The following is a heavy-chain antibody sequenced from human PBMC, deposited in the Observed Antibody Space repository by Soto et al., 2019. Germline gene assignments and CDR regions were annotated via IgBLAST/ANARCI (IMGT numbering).Heavy chain of an antibody. D-gene: IGHD1-1*01. Sequence: SETLSLTCTVSGGSISSYYWSWIRQPPGKGLEWIGYIYYSGSTNYNPSLRGRVTISVDTSKNQFSLKLSSVTAADTAVYYCARYRGRPLDAFDIWGRGTMVTVS. CDR3: ARYRGRPLDAFDI. V-gene: IGHV4-59*01. CDR1: GGSISSYY. CDR2: IYYSGST. J-gene: IGHJ3*02.